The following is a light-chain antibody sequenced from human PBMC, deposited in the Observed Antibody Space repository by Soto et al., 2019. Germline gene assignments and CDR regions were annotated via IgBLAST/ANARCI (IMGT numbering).Light chain of an antibody. J-gene: IGKJ2*01. CDR1: QSVTSDF. CDR2: GAS. CDR3: QQYGRSSLMFT. Sequence: EIVLTQSPGTLSLSPGERATLSCRASQSVTSDFLAWYQQKPGQAPRLLIYGASTRAAGVPDRFSGSGSGTDFTLTITRLVPEDFAVYYCQQYGRSSLMFTFGQGTKLGV. V-gene: IGKV3-20*01.